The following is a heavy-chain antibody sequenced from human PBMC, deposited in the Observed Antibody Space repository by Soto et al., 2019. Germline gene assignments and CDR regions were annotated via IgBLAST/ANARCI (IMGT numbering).Heavy chain of an antibody. CDR1: GDSVSSTRAT. CDR3: VRMKPGTAQAEYAFDI. J-gene: IGHJ3*02. Sequence: SQTLSLTCAISGDSVSSTRATWNWIRKSPSRGLEWLGRTYYSSKWYNHYALSVKSRIIISPDTSKKQSSLQLKSVTPEDTAVYYCVRMKPGTAQAEYAFDIWGHGTMVTVSS. D-gene: IGHD1-1*01. V-gene: IGHV6-1*01. CDR2: TYYSSKWYN.